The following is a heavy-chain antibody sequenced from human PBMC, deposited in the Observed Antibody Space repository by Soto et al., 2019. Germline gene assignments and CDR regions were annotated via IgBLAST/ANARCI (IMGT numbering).Heavy chain of an antibody. Sequence: EVQLVESGGGLVQPGGSLRLSCVGSGFTFSNYWMHWVRQVPGKGPVWFSRVNPAGSASSYADFVKGRFTVSRDNAKNTLYLKMNSLSADDTAVYYCATGGYSYGWGYWGQGTLVTVSS. CDR1: GFTFSNYW. CDR2: VNPAGSAS. CDR3: ATGGYSYGWGY. V-gene: IGHV3-74*01. D-gene: IGHD5-18*01. J-gene: IGHJ4*02.